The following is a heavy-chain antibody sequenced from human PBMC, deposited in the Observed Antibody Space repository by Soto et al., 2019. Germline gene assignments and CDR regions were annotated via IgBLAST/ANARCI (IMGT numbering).Heavy chain of an antibody. CDR3: ARDRATFDY. CDR2: ISGSGSNT. J-gene: IGHJ4*02. CDR1: GFTFTSYA. D-gene: IGHD1-26*01. V-gene: IGHV3-23*01. Sequence: GGSLRLCCAASGFTFTSYAMSWVRLTPGKGLEWVSAISGSGSNTFYADSVRGRFTISRDNSKNTVFLQMNNLRAEDTAVYFCARDRATFDYWGQGTRVTV.